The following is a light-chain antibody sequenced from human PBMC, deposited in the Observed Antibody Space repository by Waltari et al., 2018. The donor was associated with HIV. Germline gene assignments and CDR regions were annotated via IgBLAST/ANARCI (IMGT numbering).Light chain of an antibody. CDR3: QVWDGSSDHGI. V-gene: IGLV3-19*01. CDR2: GKN. J-gene: IGLJ2*01. Sequence: SSELTQDPSVSVALSQTVRITCQGDSLRTYYATWYQQKPRQAPVIVIYGKNNRLSGIPDRFSGSSSGDTASLTISRVEVGDEADYYCQVWDGSSDHGIFGGGAKLTVL. CDR1: SLRTYY.